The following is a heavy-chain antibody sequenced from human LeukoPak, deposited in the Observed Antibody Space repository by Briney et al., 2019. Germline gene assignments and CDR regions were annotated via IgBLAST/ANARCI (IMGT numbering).Heavy chain of an antibody. CDR2: ISVYSGNT. V-gene: IGHV1-18*01. CDR1: GYTFTSYG. CDR3: ARDREGYSSGSYGMDV. D-gene: IGHD6-19*01. Sequence: ASVKVSCKASGYTFTSYGISWVRQAPGQGLEWMGWISVYSGNTNYAQKFQGRVTMTTDTSTSTAYMELRSLRSDDTAVYYCARDREGYSSGSYGMDVWGQGTTVTVSS. J-gene: IGHJ6*02.